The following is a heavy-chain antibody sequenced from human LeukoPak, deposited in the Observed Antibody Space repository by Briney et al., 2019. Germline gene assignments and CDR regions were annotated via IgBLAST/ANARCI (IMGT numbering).Heavy chain of an antibody. CDR3: ASGGPTRGTLDY. CDR2: LRKDATYS. Sequence: VGSLRHSPAPPGVPSCRYGLCWGRATPDKSLQWVAYLRKDATYSNYADAVRGRFTISRDNSKNTLDLQMSSLRVEDTAVYYCASGGPTRGTLDYWGQGTLVTVSS. CDR1: GVPSCRYG. J-gene: IGHJ4*02. D-gene: IGHD1-26*01. V-gene: IGHV3-30*02.